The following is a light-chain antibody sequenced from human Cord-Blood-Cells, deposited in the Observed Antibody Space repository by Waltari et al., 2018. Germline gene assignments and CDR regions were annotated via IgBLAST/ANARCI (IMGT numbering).Light chain of an antibody. CDR2: WAS. V-gene: IGKV4-1*01. CDR3: QQYYSTPYT. Sequence: DIVMTQSPYALAVSLGERATINGKCSQSVLYSSNNKNYLAWYQQKPGHPPKLLIYWASTRESGVPDRFSGSGSGTDFTLTISSLQAEDVAVYYCQQYYSTPYTFGQGTKLEIK. J-gene: IGKJ2*01. CDR1: QSVLYSSNNKNY.